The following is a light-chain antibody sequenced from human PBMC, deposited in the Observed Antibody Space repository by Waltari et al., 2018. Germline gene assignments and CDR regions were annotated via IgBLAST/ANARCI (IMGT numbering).Light chain of an antibody. Sequence: QSALTQPASVSGSPGQSITISCTGASSDIGGSNFVSWYQQHPARAPQLMIYEVTKRPSGVSNRFSGTQSDNTASLTISGLQTEDEGNYYCASDASGSTLVVFGGGTKLTVL. V-gene: IGLV2-14*01. J-gene: IGLJ2*01. CDR3: ASDASGSTLVV. CDR1: SSDIGGSNF. CDR2: EVT.